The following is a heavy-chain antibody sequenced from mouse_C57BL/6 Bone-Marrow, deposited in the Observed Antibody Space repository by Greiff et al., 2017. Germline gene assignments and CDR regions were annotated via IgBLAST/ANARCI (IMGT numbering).Heavy chain of an antibody. V-gene: IGHV5-9-1*02. J-gene: IGHJ2*01. CDR3: TTIVTTYYFDY. Sequence: EVQLQESGEGLVKPGGSLKLSCAASGFTFSSYAMSWVRQTPEKRLEWVAYISSGGDYIYYADTVKGRFTISRDNARNTLYLQMSSLKSEDTAMYYCTTIVTTYYFDYWGQGTTLTVSS. D-gene: IGHD2-5*01. CDR2: ISSGGDYI. CDR1: GFTFSSYA.